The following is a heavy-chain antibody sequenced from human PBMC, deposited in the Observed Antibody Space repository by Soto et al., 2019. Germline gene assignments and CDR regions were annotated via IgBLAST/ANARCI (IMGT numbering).Heavy chain of an antibody. CDR3: ARGMYDYIWGSYRYTEDYYYYYMDV. V-gene: IGHV1-46*03. CDR2: INPSGGST. D-gene: IGHD3-16*02. J-gene: IGHJ6*03. Sequence: QVQLVQSGAEVKKPGASVKVSCKASGYTFTSYYMHWVRQAPGQGLEWMGIINPSGGSTRYAQKFEGRVTMNRDTSTSTGYMELSRLRSEDTAVDYCARGMYDYIWGSYRYTEDYYYYYMDVWGKGTTVTVSS. CDR1: GYTFTSYY.